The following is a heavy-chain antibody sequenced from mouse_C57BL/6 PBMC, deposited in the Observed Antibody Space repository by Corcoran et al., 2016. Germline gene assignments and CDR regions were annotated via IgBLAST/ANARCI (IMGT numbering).Heavy chain of an antibody. V-gene: IGHV1-76*01. CDR1: GYTFTDYY. J-gene: IGHJ1*03. CDR3: ARWDYYGSSYGYFDV. CDR2: IYPGSGNT. Sequence: QVQLKQSGAELVRPGASVKLSCKASGYTFTDYYINWVKQRPGQGLEWIARIYPGSGNTYYNEKFKGKATLTAEKSSSTAYMQLSSLTSEDSAVYFCARWDYYGSSYGYFDVWGTGTTVTVSS. D-gene: IGHD1-1*01.